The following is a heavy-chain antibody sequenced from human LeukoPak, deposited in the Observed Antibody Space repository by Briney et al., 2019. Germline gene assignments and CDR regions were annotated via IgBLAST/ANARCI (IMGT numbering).Heavy chain of an antibody. CDR1: GYTFTSYG. D-gene: IGHD3-16*01. CDR3: ARGDESYDYVWGSYPFPTDY. V-gene: IGHV1-18*01. Sequence: ASVKVFCKASGYTFTSYGISWVRQAPGQGLEWMGWISAYNGNTNYAQKLQGRVTMTTDTSTSTAYMELRSLRSDDTAVYYCARGDESYDYVWGSYPFPTDYWGQGTLVTLSS. CDR2: ISAYNGNT. J-gene: IGHJ4*02.